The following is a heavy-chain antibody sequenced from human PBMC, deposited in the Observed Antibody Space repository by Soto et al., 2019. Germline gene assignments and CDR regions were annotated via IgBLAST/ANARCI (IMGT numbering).Heavy chain of an antibody. CDR1: GGSISSYY. J-gene: IGHJ6*02. CDR2: IYYSGST. CDR3: ARAGLDSSSWYKPYYYYYYGMDV. D-gene: IGHD6-13*01. V-gene: IGHV4-59*01. Sequence: SETLSLTCTVSGGSISSYYWSWIRQPPGKGLEWIGHIYYSGSTNYNPSLKSRVTISVDTSKNQFSLKLSSVTAADTAVYYCARAGLDSSSWYKPYYYYYYGMDVWGQGTTVTVSS.